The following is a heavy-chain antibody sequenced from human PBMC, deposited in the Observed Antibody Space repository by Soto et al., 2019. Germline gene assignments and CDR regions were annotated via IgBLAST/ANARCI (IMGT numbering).Heavy chain of an antibody. J-gene: IGHJ4*02. D-gene: IGHD2-8*01. V-gene: IGHV3-48*01. CDR1: GFTFSSYS. CDR2: ISSSSSTI. CDR3: ARDRWDDCTNGVCYMFDY. Sequence: EVQLVESGGGLVQPGGSLRLSCAASGFTFSSYSMNWVRQAPGKGLEWVSYISSSSSTIYYADSVKGRFTISRDNAKNSLYLQMNSLRAEDTAVYYCARDRWDDCTNGVCYMFDYWGQGTLVTVSS.